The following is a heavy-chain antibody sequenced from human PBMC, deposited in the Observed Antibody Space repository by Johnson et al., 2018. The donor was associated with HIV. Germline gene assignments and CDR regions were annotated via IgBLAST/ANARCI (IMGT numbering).Heavy chain of an antibody. CDR2: ISSDGSNK. V-gene: IGHV3-30*03. J-gene: IGHJ3*02. CDR3: ARAGGWELTNAFDI. D-gene: IGHD1-26*01. Sequence: QVQLVESGGGVVQPGRSLRLSCAASGFSLSNYAMDWVRQAPGKGLEWVAVISSDGSNKNYADSVKGRFTFSRDNSKNTLYLQMNSLRDEDTAVYYCARAGGWELTNAFDIWGQGTMVTVSS. CDR1: GFSLSNYA.